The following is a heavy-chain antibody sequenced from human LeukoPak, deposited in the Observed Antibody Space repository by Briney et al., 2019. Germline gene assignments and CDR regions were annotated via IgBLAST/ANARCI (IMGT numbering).Heavy chain of an antibody. CDR1: GGTFSSYA. J-gene: IGHJ6*02. V-gene: IGHV1-69*04. Sequence: TVKVSCKASGGTFSSYAISWVRQAPGQGLEWMGRIIPILGIANYAQKFQGRVTITADKSTSTAYMELSSLRSEDTAVYYCASMTGSYGMDVWGQGTTVTVSS. CDR3: ASMTGSYGMDV. D-gene: IGHD3-9*01. CDR2: IIPILGIA.